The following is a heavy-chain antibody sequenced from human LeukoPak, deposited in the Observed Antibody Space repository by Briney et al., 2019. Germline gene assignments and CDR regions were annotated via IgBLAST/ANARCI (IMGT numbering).Heavy chain of an antibody. V-gene: IGHV1-8*01. J-gene: IGHJ4*02. CDR3: ARAIAVAGGHFDY. Sequence: GASVKVSCKASGYTFTSYDISWVRQATGQGLEWTGWMNPNSGNTGYAQKFQGRVTMTRNTSISTAYMELSSLRSEDTAVYYCARAIAVAGGHFDYWGQGTLVTVSS. D-gene: IGHD6-19*01. CDR2: MNPNSGNT. CDR1: GYTFTSYD.